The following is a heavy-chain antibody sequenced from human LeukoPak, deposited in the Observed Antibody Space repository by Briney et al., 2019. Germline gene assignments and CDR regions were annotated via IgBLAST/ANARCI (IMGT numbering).Heavy chain of an antibody. CDR2: MNPDNGGT. D-gene: IGHD5-12*01. J-gene: IGHJ4*02. V-gene: IGHV1-2*02. CDR1: GYRFSDYY. Sequence: ASVKVSCKASGYRFSDYYIHWVRQAPGQGLEWMGWMNPDNGGTNYAPQFQGRVTLTRATSINTAYMELSRLRSDDTAVYYCARGGNIVATEVMDYWGQGTLVTVSS. CDR3: ARGGNIVATEVMDY.